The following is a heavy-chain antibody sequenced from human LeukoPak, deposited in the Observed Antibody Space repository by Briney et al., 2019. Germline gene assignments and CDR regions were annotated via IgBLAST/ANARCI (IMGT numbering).Heavy chain of an antibody. D-gene: IGHD2-2*01. CDR1: GFTFGAFG. Sequence: GGSLRLSCAASGFTFGAFGMSWVRQAPGKGLEWVSGINWNGGTTAYADSVKGRCTISRDNAKNSLYLQMNSLRAEDTAVYYCAKDPGYQVVYCFDYWGQGTLVTVSS. CDR2: INWNGGTT. V-gene: IGHV3-20*04. J-gene: IGHJ4*02. CDR3: AKDPGYQVVYCFDY.